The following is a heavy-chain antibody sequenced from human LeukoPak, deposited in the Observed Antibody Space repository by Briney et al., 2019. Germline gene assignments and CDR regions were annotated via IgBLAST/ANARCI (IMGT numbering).Heavy chain of an antibody. V-gene: IGHV4-30-4*08. CDR3: ARAGYDFWSGYPRYYFDY. Sequence: SQTLSLTCTVSGGSISSGDYYWSWIRQPPGKGLEWIGYIYYSGSTYYNPSLKSRVTISVDTSKNQFSLKLSSVTAADTAVYYCARAGYDFWSGYPRYYFDYWGQGTLVTVS. D-gene: IGHD3-3*01. CDR2: IYYSGST. J-gene: IGHJ4*02. CDR1: GGSISSGDYY.